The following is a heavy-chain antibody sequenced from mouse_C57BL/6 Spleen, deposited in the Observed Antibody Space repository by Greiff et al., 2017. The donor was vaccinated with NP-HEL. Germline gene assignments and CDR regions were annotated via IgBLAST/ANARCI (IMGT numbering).Heavy chain of an antibody. CDR1: GYAFSSSW. V-gene: IGHV1-82*01. CDR3: ARGWLLRGDY. CDR2: IYPGDGDT. J-gene: IGHJ2*01. Sequence: QVQLKESGPELVKPGASVKISCKASGYAFSSSWMNWVKQRPGKGLEWIGRIYPGDGDTNYNGKFKGKATLTADKSSSTAYMQLSSLTSEDSAVYFCARGWLLRGDYWGQGTTLTVSS. D-gene: IGHD2-3*01.